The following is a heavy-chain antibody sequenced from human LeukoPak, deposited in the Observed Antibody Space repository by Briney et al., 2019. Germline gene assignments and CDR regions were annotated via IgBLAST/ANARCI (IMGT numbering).Heavy chain of an antibody. CDR2: ISAYNGNT. CDR3: ARDRGWTGYCTNGVCSSNWFDP. D-gene: IGHD2-8*01. J-gene: IGHJ5*02. V-gene: IGHV1-18*01. CDR1: GYTFTSYG. Sequence: GASVKASCKASGYTFTSYGISWVRQAPGQGLEWMGWISAYNGNTNYAQKLQGRVTMTTDTSTSTAYMELRSLRSDDTAVYYCARDRGWTGYCTNGVCSSNWFDPWGQGTLVTVSS.